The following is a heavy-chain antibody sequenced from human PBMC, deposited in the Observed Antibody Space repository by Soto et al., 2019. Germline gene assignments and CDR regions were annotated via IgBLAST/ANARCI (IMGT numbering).Heavy chain of an antibody. J-gene: IGHJ6*02. Sequence: QVQLVQSGAEVKKPGASVKVSCKASGYTFTSYDINWVRQATGQGLEWMGWMHPNSGNTGYAQKFQGRVTMTRNTSISTAYMELSSMSSEDTAVYYSSREKPSYGMDVWGQGTTVTVSS. CDR3: SREKPSYGMDV. CDR2: MHPNSGNT. CDR1: GYTFTSYD. V-gene: IGHV1-8*01.